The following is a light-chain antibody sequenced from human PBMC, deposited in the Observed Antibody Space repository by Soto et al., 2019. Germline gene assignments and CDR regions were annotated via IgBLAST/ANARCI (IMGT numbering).Light chain of an antibody. J-gene: IGKJ1*01. CDR3: QQYENSPLA. V-gene: IGKV3-20*01. Sequence: EIVLMQSPGTLSLSPGERATLSCRASQSVSSSYLAWYQQKPGQAPRLLIYDTSSRATGIPDRFSGRGSGTDFTLTISRLEPEDFAVYYCQQYENSPLAFGQGTKVEIK. CDR2: DTS. CDR1: QSVSSSY.